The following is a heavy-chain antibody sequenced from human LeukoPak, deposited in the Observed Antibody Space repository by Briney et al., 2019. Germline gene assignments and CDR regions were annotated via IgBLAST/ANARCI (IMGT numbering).Heavy chain of an antibody. Sequence: GGSLRLSCAASGFTVSTNCMTWVRQAPGKGLEWVSTIYSGGTTYYADSVMGRFTISRHNSRNTLYLQMNSLRAEDTAVYYCARGCRDGYISPFDPWGQGTLVTVSS. D-gene: IGHD5-24*01. CDR2: IYSGGTT. CDR1: GFTVSTNC. CDR3: ARGCRDGYISPFDP. V-gene: IGHV3-53*01. J-gene: IGHJ5*02.